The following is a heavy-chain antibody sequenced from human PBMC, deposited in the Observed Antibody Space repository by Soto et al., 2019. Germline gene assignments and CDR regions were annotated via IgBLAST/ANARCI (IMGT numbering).Heavy chain of an antibody. V-gene: IGHV3-48*02. CDR1: GFTFSSYS. CDR3: ARWALLDYYYYGMDV. CDR2: ISSSSSTI. J-gene: IGHJ6*02. D-gene: IGHD3-10*01. Sequence: GGSLRLSCAASGFTFSSYSMNWVRQAPGKGLEWVSYISSSSSTIYYADSVKGRFTISRDNAKNSLYLQMNSLRDEDTAVYYCARWALLDYYYYGMDVWGQGTTVTVSS.